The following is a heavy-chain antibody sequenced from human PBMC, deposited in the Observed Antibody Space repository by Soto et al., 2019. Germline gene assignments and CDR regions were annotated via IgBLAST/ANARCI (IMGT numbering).Heavy chain of an antibody. V-gene: IGHV4-59*01. CDR2: IYYSGST. J-gene: IGHJ4*02. D-gene: IGHD6-13*01. CDR3: ARGRAAAGGDFDY. CDR1: GGSISSYY. Sequence: SETLSLTCTVSGGSISSYYWSWIRQPPGKGLEWIGYIYYSGSTNYNPSLKSRVTISVDTSKNRFSLKLSSVTAADTAVYYCARGRAAAGGDFDYWGQGTLVTVSS.